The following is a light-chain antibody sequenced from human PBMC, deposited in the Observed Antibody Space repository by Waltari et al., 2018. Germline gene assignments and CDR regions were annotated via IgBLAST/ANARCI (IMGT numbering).Light chain of an antibody. CDR1: QSVLHSSNNKNY. J-gene: IGKJ4*02. CDR2: WAS. CDR3: QQYDSTPAT. V-gene: IGKV4-1*01. Sequence: DIVMTQSPDSLAVSLGERATINCKSSQSVLHSSNNKNYLAWYQQKPGQPPKLLIYWASPRESGVPDRVSGSGSGTDFTLTISSLQAEDVAVYYCQQYDSTPATFGGGTKAEIK.